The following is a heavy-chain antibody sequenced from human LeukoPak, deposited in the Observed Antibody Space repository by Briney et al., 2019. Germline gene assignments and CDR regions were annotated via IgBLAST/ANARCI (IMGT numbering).Heavy chain of an antibody. Sequence: SETLSLTCAVSGGSISSSNWWSWVRQPPGKGLEWIGEIYHSGSTNYNPSLKSRVTISVDKSKNQFSLKLSSVTAADTAVYYCARGDSSGYVTYFFDYWGQGTLVTVSS. CDR1: GGSISSSNW. CDR2: IYHSGST. J-gene: IGHJ4*02. V-gene: IGHV4-4*02. CDR3: ARGDSSGYVTYFFDY. D-gene: IGHD3-22*01.